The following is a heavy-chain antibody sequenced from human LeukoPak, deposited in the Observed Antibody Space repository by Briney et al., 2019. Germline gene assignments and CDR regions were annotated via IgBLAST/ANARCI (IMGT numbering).Heavy chain of an antibody. CDR1: GFTFSSYA. Sequence: PGGSLRLSCAASGFTFSSYAMSWVRQAPGKGLEWVSSISGSNGNTYYADSVKDRFTISRDNSKNTLSLQMNSLRAEDTAVYYCAKGRGTTVTSAANYWGQGTLVTVSS. D-gene: IGHD4-17*01. V-gene: IGHV3-23*01. J-gene: IGHJ4*02. CDR2: ISGSNGNT. CDR3: AKGRGTTVTSAANY.